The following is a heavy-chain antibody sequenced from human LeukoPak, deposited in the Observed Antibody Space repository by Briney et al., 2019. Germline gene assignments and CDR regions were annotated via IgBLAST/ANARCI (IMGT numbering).Heavy chain of an antibody. V-gene: IGHV1-69*13. CDR2: IIPIFGTA. CDR1: GGTFSSYA. D-gene: IGHD6-6*01. CDR3: AKEVNQKLYYFDY. Sequence: GASVKVSCKASGGTFSSYAISWVRQAPGQGLEWMGGIIPIFGTANYAQKFQGRVTITADESTSTAYMELSSLRAEDTAVYYCAKEVNQKLYYFDYWGQGTLVTVSS. J-gene: IGHJ4*02.